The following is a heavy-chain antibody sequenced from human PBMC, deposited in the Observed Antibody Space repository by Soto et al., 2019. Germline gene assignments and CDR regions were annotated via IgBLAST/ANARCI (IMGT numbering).Heavy chain of an antibody. CDR2: IYYSGST. CDR1: GGSISSYY. Sequence: ASETLSLTCTVSGGSISSYYWSWIRQPPGKGLEWIGYIYYSGSTNYNPSLKSRVTISVDTSKNQFSLKLNSVTAADTAVYYCARGTAPASSGYYYGDNWFDPWGQGTLVTVSS. V-gene: IGHV4-59*08. J-gene: IGHJ5*02. CDR3: ARGTAPASSGYYYGDNWFDP. D-gene: IGHD3-22*01.